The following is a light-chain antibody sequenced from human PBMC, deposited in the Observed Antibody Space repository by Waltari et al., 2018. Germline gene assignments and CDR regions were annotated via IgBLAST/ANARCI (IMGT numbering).Light chain of an antibody. V-gene: IGKV4-1*01. J-gene: IGKJ1*01. CDR3: HQYYSSPQT. CDR1: QSILYTSDHKNY. Sequence: DIVMTQSPDSLAVSLCERATLNCKASQSILYTSDHKNYLARYQQKPGQPPLLLVYSASTRGSVPPNRSSGGASRTYISLTISSLQAEDAAVYYCHQYYSSPQTFGQGTKVEVK. CDR2: SAS.